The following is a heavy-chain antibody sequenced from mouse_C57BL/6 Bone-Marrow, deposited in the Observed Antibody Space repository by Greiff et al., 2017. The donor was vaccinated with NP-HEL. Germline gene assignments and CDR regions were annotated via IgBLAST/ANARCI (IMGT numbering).Heavy chain of an antibody. V-gene: IGHV1-18*01. CDR1: GYTFTDYN. CDR3: ARNFYYGSRAWFAY. Sequence: EVKLQESGPELVKPGASVKIPCKASGYTFTDYNMDWVKQSHGKSLEWIGDINPNNGGTIYNQKFKGKATLTVDKSSSTAYMELRSLTSEDTAVYYCARNFYYGSRAWFAYWGQGTLVTVSA. CDR2: INPNNGGT. D-gene: IGHD1-1*01. J-gene: IGHJ3*01.